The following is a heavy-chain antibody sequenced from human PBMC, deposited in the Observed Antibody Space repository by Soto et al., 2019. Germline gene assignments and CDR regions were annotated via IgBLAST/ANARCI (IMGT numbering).Heavy chain of an antibody. CDR1: GGSMSTYY. D-gene: IGHD6-13*01. J-gene: IGHJ4*02. CDR2: IYFSGGT. Sequence: ETRPHSYTGSGGSMSTYYWSGIRQPPGKGLEWIGYIYFSGGTNYNPSLKSRVTISVDTSKNQFSLKLSSVTAADTAVYYCARESRSWYGSIGAYWGQGTLVTVS. CDR3: ARESRSWYGSIGAY. V-gene: IGHV4-59*12.